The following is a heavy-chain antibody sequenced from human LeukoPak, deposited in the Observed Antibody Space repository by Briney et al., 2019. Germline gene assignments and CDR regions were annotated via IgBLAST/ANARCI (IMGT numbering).Heavy chain of an antibody. V-gene: IGHV3-21*01. CDR2: ISSGSSFT. CDR1: GFTFSSYS. CDR3: ARGSSGSDHFDN. J-gene: IGHJ4*02. D-gene: IGHD3-10*01. Sequence: PGGSLRLSCAASGFTFSSYSMNWVRQAPGKGLEWVSSISSGSSFTYYADSVKGRFTISRDNAKNSLYLQMNSLRAEDTAVYYCARGSSGSDHFDNWGQGTLVTVSS.